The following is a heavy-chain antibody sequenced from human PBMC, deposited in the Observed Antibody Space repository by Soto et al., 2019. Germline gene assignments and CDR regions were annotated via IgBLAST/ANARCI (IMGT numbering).Heavy chain of an antibody. D-gene: IGHD6-19*01. J-gene: IGHJ3*02. CDR3: ARGELAVADSRAFDI. V-gene: IGHV4-59*01. Sequence: QVQLQESGPGLVKPSETLSLTCTVSGGSISSYYWSWIRQPPGKGLEWIGYIYYSGSTNYNPSLKSRVTRSVDTSKNQFSMKLSSVTAADTDVYYCARGELAVADSRAFDIWGQGTMVTVSS. CDR2: IYYSGST. CDR1: GGSISSYY.